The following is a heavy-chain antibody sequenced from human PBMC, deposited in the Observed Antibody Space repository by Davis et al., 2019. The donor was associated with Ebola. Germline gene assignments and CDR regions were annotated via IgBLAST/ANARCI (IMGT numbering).Heavy chain of an antibody. D-gene: IGHD6-25*01. CDR1: GFRFSSFG. J-gene: IGHJ4*02. Sequence: PGGSLRLSCAASGFRFSSFGMHWVRQAPGKGLEWVAVISHDGTEDYYADSVKGRFTISKDYSKNTLFLQMNSLRAEDTAVYYCAKDVAGLAAAGHYFHYGGQGTLVTVSA. CDR3: AKDVAGLAAAGHYFHY. V-gene: IGHV3-30*18. CDR2: ISHDGTED.